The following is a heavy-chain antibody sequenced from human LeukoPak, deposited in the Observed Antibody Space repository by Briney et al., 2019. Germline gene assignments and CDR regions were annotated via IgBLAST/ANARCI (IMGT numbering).Heavy chain of an antibody. CDR2: INPSGCST. J-gene: IGHJ6*03. Sequence: ASVKVSCKASGYTFTSYYMHWVRQAPGQGLEWMGLINPSGCSTSYAQKFQGRVTMNMHIHTRPLYMDLSRLQSKDPHVYYFLIAAPNYYYYYMDVWGKGTTVTVSS. CDR3: LIAAPNYYYYYMDV. CDR1: GYTFTSYY. D-gene: IGHD6-6*01. V-gene: IGHV1-46*01.